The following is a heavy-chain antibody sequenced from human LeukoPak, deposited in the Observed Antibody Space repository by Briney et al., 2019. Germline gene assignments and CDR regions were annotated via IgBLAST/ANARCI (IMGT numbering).Heavy chain of an antibody. CDR1: GFTFSSYW. D-gene: IGHD4-17*01. CDR3: XXXXXGDSYYMDV. CDR2: IKTDGSQI. J-gene: IGHJ6*03. V-gene: IGHV3-7*01. Sequence: CXXSGFTFSSYWMTWVRQAPGKGLEWVANIKTDGSQIYYVDSVKGRFTISRDNDKNSLYMQMNSLRAEDTAGYYXXXXXXGDSYYMDVWGKGTTVTISS.